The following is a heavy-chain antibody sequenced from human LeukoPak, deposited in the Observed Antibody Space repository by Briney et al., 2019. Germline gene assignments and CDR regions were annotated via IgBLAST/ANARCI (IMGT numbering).Heavy chain of an antibody. CDR1: GGSISSGGYY. J-gene: IGHJ4*02. Sequence: SETLSLTCTVSGGSISSGGYYWSWIRQHPGKGLEWIGYIYYSGSTYYNPSLKSRVTISVDTSKNQFSLKLSSVTAADTAVYYCARLRFGSGYPYYFDYWGQGTLVTVSS. D-gene: IGHD3-3*01. CDR2: IYYSGST. CDR3: ARLRFGSGYPYYFDY. V-gene: IGHV4-31*03.